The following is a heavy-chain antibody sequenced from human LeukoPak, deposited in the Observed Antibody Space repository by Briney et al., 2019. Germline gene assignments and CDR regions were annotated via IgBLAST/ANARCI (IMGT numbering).Heavy chain of an antibody. CDR2: ISWNSGSI. J-gene: IGHJ2*01. D-gene: IGHD3/OR15-3a*01. CDR3: AKDSGPRDAQNWYFDL. Sequence: PGGSLRLSCVASGFTFSSYSMNWVRQAPGKGVEWVSGISWNSGSIGYADSVKGRFTISRDNAKNSLYLQMNSLRAEDTALYYCAKDSGPRDAQNWYFDLWGRGTLVTVSS. CDR1: GFTFSSYS. V-gene: IGHV3-9*01.